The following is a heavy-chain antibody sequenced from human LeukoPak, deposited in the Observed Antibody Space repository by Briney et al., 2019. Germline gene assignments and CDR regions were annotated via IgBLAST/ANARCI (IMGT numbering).Heavy chain of an antibody. Sequence: GGSLRLSCAASGFTVSSNYMSWVRQAPGKGLEWVSVIYSGGSTYYADSVKGRFTISRDNSKNTLYLQMNSLRAEDTAVYYCATEFGATIFEMDMSYGFDIWGQGTMGTVSP. V-gene: IGHV3-66*01. CDR3: ATEFGATIFEMDMSYGFDI. J-gene: IGHJ3*02. CDR2: IYSGGST. CDR1: GFTVSSNY. D-gene: IGHD5-24*01.